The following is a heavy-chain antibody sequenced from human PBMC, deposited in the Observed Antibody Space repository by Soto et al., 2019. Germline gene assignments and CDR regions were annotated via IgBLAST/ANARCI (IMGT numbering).Heavy chain of an antibody. CDR1: GATFSNHA. CDR3: ATDPPFYYDSSDYNRRVH. CDR2: ISISGDST. V-gene: IGHV3-23*01. J-gene: IGHJ4*02. D-gene: IGHD3-22*01. Sequence: GGSLRLSCAASGATFSNHALSWVRQGPGKGLEWVSSISISGDSTYYADSVKGRFTISRDNSKKTLYLQMNSLGADDTAVYYCATDPPFYYDSSDYNRRVHWGQGTLVTVSS.